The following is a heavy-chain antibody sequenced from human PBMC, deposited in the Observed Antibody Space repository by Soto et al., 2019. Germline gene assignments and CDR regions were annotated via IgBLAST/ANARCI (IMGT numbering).Heavy chain of an antibody. Sequence: PSETLSLTCAVSGGSISSGGYSWSWIRQPPGKGLEWIGYMYHSGSTYYNPSLKSRVTISVDTSKNQFSLKLSSVTAADTAVYYCARHRNDILTGYYLPYYYYYGMDVWGQGTTVTVSS. V-gene: IGHV4-30-2*03. J-gene: IGHJ6*02. CDR2: MYHSGST. CDR3: ARHRNDILTGYYLPYYYYYGMDV. D-gene: IGHD3-9*01. CDR1: GGSISSGGYS.